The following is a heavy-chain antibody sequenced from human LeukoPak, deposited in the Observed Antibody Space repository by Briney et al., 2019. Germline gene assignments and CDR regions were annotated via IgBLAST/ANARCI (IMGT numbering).Heavy chain of an antibody. D-gene: IGHD5-12*01. Sequence: SVKVSCKASGGTFSSYAISWVRQAPGQGLEWMGGIIPIFGTANYAQKFQGRVTITADESTSTAYMELSSLRSDDTAVYYCAREIRGSPTLLDYWGQGTLVTVSS. CDR3: AREIRGSPTLLDY. CDR1: GGTFSSYA. J-gene: IGHJ4*02. CDR2: IIPIFGTA. V-gene: IGHV1-69*01.